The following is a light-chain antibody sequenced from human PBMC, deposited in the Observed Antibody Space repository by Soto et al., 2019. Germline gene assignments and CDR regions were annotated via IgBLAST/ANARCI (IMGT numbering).Light chain of an antibody. Sequence: EIVLTQSPGTLSLSPGERATLSCRASQSVSSTYLAWYQQKPGQAPRLLIYGASNRATGIPDMFSGGGSGTDFTLTISRLEPEDFAVYYCQQYGSSPPFTFGPGTTVEIK. CDR2: GAS. CDR3: QQYGSSPPFT. V-gene: IGKV3-20*01. CDR1: QSVSSTY. J-gene: IGKJ3*01.